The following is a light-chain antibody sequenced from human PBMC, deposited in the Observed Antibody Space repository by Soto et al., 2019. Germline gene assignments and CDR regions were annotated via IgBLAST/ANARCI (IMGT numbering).Light chain of an antibody. Sequence: DIKMTQSPSTLSASVGDRDTITCRASQSISSWLAWYQQKPGKAPKLLIYKASSLESGVPSRFSGSGSGTEFTLTISSLQPDDFATYYCQQYNSYWTFGQGTKVEIK. CDR3: QQYNSYWT. V-gene: IGKV1-5*03. CDR1: QSISSW. J-gene: IGKJ1*01. CDR2: KAS.